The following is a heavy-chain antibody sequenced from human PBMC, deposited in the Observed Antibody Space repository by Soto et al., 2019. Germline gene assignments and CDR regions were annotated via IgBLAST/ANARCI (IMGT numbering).Heavy chain of an antibody. J-gene: IGHJ4*02. CDR2: FDPEDGET. Sequence: QVQLVQSGAEVKKPGASVKVSCKVSGYTLTELSMHWVRQAPGKGLEWMGGFDPEDGETIYAQKFQGRVTMTEDTSTDTAYMELSILRSEDTAVYYCATSSGYSSGGSPKSRWYFDYWGQGTLVTVSS. CDR1: GYTLTELS. CDR3: ATSSGYSSGGSPKSRWYFDY. D-gene: IGHD6-19*01. V-gene: IGHV1-24*01.